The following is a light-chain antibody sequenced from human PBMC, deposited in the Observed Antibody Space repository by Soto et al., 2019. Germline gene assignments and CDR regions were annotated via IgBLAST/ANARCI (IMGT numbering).Light chain of an antibody. CDR1: SSDVGGYNY. Sequence: QPASVSGSPGQSITISCTGTSSDVGGYNYVSWYQQHPGKAPKLMIYEVSNRPSGVSNRFSGSKSGNTASLTISGLQAEDEADYYCSSYTSISPYVFGTVTKLTVL. V-gene: IGLV2-14*01. CDR3: SSYTSISPYV. J-gene: IGLJ1*01. CDR2: EVS.